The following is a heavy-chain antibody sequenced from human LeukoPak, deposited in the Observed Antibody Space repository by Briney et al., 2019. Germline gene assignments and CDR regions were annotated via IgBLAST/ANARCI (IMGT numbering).Heavy chain of an antibody. V-gene: IGHV4-39*01. CDR3: AREAGIGTYDFDY. D-gene: IGHD6-13*01. CDR2: IYYSGST. Sequence: SSETLSLTCTVSGDSISSRSYYWGWIRQPPGKGLEWIGSIYYSGSTYYNPSLKSRVTISVDTSKNQFSLKLSSVTAADTAVYYCAREAGIGTYDFDYWGQGTRVTVSS. J-gene: IGHJ4*02. CDR1: GDSISSRSYY.